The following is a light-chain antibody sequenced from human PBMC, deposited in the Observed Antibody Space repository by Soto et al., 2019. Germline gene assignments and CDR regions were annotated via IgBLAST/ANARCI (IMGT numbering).Light chain of an antibody. V-gene: IGKV3-20*01. CDR2: GAS. Sequence: EIVLTQSTGTLSLSPGERATLSCRASQSVTSSYLAWYQQKPGQAPRLLIYGASNRATGIPDRFSGSGSGTDFTLTISRLEPEDFAVYYCQQYARSPLTFGPGTKVDI. CDR1: QSVTSSY. J-gene: IGKJ3*01. CDR3: QQYARSPLT.